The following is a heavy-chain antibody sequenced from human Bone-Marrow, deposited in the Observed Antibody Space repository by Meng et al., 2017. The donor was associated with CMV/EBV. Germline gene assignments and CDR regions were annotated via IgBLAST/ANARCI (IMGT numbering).Heavy chain of an antibody. CDR1: GGSISNSSYY. D-gene: IGHD1-26*01. Sequence: SETLSLTCTVSGGSISNSSYYWGWIRQPPGKGLEWIGSIYYSGSTYYNPSLKSRVTISVDTSKNQFSLKLSSVTAADTAVYYCARLGVTGYFDYWGQGTLVTFSS. V-gene: IGHV4-39*01. CDR2: IYYSGST. CDR3: ARLGVTGYFDY. J-gene: IGHJ4*02.